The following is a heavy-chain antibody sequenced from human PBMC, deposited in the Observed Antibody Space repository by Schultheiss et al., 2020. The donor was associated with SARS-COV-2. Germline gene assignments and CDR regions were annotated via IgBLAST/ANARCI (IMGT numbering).Heavy chain of an antibody. D-gene: IGHD4-11*01. CDR3: AKDGDSSNWYDIDY. J-gene: IGHJ4*02. Sequence: GGSLRLSCAASEFTFSSYGMHWVRQAPGKGLEWVSSISSSGGSTYYADSVKGRFTVSRDNSENTLYLQMNSLTVEDTALYFCAKDGDSSNWYDIDYWGQGALVTVSS. CDR2: ISSSGGST. V-gene: IGHV3-23*01. CDR1: EFTFSSYG.